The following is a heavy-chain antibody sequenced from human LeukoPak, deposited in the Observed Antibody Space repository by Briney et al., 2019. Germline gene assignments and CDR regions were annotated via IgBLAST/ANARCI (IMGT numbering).Heavy chain of an antibody. CDR1: GFTFSSYS. CDR3: AKGQTF. J-gene: IGHJ4*02. V-gene: IGHV3-21*04. Sequence: PGGSLRLSCAASGFTFSSYSMNWVRQAPGKGLEWVSFISSSRSYIYYADSVKGRFTISRDNSKNILYLQMDSLRAEDTAVYYCAKGQTFWGQGTLVTVSS. CDR2: ISSSRSYI.